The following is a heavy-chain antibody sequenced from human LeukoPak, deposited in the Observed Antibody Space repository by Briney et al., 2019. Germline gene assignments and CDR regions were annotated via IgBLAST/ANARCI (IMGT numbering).Heavy chain of an antibody. CDR1: GYTFTSYG. CDR3: ARAPSCSSTSCLRSWFDP. V-gene: IGHV1-18*04. D-gene: IGHD2-2*01. J-gene: IGHJ5*02. CDR2: ISPYNGNT. Sequence: GASVKVSFKGSGYTFTSYGISGVRQAPGQGLEGMGWISPYNGNTNYAQKLQGRATMTPDTSTSTAYMELRSLRSDDTAVYYCARAPSCSSTSCLRSWFDPWGQGTLVTVSS.